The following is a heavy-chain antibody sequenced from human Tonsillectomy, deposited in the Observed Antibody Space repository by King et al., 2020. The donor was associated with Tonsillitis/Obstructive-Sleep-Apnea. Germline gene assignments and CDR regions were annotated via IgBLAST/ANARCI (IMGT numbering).Heavy chain of an antibody. CDR2: IYYRGRT. V-gene: IGHV4-31*03. CDR1: CGSISSGGYY. D-gene: IGHD3-22*01. J-gene: IGHJ4*02. CDR3: AREDYYDSSGYSLIDY. Sequence: VQLQESGPGLVKPSQTLSLTCTVSCGSISSGGYYWGWIRQHPGKGLEWIGDIYYRGRTYHNPSLKSRVTISVDTSKNQFSLKLGSVTAADTAVYYCAREDYYDSSGYSLIDYWGQGTLVTVSS.